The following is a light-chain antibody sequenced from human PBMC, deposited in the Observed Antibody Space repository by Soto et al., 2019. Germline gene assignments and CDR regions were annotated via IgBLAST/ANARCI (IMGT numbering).Light chain of an antibody. CDR3: QQSYNSPLT. J-gene: IGKJ1*01. V-gene: IGKV1-39*01. Sequence: DVQMTQSQSSLSASVGDEVTISCRASQTIMTYLNWYQLKPGKPPRLLIYAASSLQSGVPSRFSGSGSGTDFTLTISSLQPEDFATYSCQQSYNSPLTFGQGTKVDIK. CDR2: AAS. CDR1: QTIMTY.